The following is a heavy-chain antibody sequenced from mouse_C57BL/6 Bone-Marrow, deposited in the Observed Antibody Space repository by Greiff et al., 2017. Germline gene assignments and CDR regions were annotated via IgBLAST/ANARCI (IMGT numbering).Heavy chain of an antibody. CDR1: GYTFTSYW. CDR2: IDPSDSYT. CDR3: ARGGSVFAY. V-gene: IGHV1-50*01. J-gene: IGHJ3*01. Sequence: QVHVKQPGAELVKPGASVKLSCKASGYTFTSYWMQWVKQRPGQGLEWIGEIDPSDSYTNYNQKFKGKATLTVDTSTSTAYMQLSSLTSEDSAVYYCARGGSVFAYWGQGTLVTVSA.